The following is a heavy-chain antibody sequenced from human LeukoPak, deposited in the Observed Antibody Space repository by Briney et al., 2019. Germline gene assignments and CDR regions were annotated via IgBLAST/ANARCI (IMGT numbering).Heavy chain of an antibody. Sequence: PGGSLRLSCAATGFTFSTYSMNWVRQAPGKGLEWVSYITRSSSTIHYADSVRGRFTVSRDNAQNSLYLQMNSLRAEDTAVYFCTRDPNALDYWGQGTLVTVSS. CDR3: TRDPNALDY. J-gene: IGHJ4*02. CDR2: ITRSSSTI. CDR1: GFTFSTYS. V-gene: IGHV3-48*01.